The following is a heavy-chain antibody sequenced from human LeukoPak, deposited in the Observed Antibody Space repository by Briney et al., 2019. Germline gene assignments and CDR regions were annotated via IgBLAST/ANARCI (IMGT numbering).Heavy chain of an antibody. J-gene: IGHJ4*02. Sequence: GESLKISCKGSGYGFTSYWIGWVRQMPGKGLEWMGIIYPGDSDTRYSPSFQGQVTISADKSISTAYLQWSSLKASDTAMYYCARHKGEAVQLWDYFDYWGQGTLVTVSS. D-gene: IGHD5-18*01. V-gene: IGHV5-51*01. CDR1: GYGFTSYW. CDR2: IYPGDSDT. CDR3: ARHKGEAVQLWDYFDY.